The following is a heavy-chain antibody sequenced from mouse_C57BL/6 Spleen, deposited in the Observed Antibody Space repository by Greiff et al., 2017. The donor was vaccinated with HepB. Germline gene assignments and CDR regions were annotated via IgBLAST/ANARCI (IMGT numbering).Heavy chain of an antibody. V-gene: IGHV5-4*01. Sequence: EVQVVESGGGLVKPGGSLKLSCAASGFTFSSYAMSWVRQTPEKRLEWVATISDGGSYTYYPDNVKGRFTISRDNAKNNLYLQMSHLKSEDTAMYYCERDQGAYYSNFAWFAYWGQGTLVTVSA. CDR2: ISDGGSYT. D-gene: IGHD2-5*01. CDR1: GFTFSSYA. CDR3: ERDQGAYYSNFAWFAY. J-gene: IGHJ3*01.